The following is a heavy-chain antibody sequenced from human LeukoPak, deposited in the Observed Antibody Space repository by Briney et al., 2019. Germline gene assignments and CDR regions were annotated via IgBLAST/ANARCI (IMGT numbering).Heavy chain of an antibody. CDR3: ARAEAGYDILTGYPPYYYYYMDV. V-gene: IGHV1-69*05. CDR1: GGTFSSYA. D-gene: IGHD3-9*01. Sequence: SVKVSCKASGGTFSSYAISWVRQAPGQGLEWIGGIIPIFGTANYAQKFQGRVTITTDESTSIAYMELSSLRSEDTAVYYCARAEAGYDILTGYPPYYYYYMDVWGKGTTVTVSS. CDR2: IIPIFGTA. J-gene: IGHJ6*03.